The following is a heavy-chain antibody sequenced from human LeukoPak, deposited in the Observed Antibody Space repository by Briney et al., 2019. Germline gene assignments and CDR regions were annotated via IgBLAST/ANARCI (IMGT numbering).Heavy chain of an antibody. J-gene: IGHJ4*02. CDR1: GFISSSYD. D-gene: IGHD3-16*01. Sequence: PGGSLRLSCAASGFISSSYDMNWVRQAPGKGLEWVSYISSSSSTIYYADSVKGRFTISRDNAKNSLYLLMNSLRAEDTAVYYCATLGGKNDYWGQGTLVTVSS. CDR2: ISSSSSTI. V-gene: IGHV3-48*01. CDR3: ATLGGKNDY.